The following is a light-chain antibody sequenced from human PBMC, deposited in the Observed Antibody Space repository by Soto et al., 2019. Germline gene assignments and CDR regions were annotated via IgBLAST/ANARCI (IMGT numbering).Light chain of an antibody. CDR2: GGS. Sequence: VLTQSPGSLSLSSGESATLSCRASQSVSSNHLAWYQQKPGQATRLLIYGGSSRATGIPVRFSGSGSETDFTLTITRLEPEDFATYYCQQYERHSPWTFGQGTKVDIK. V-gene: IGKV3-20*01. CDR1: QSVSSNH. J-gene: IGKJ1*01. CDR3: QQYERHSPWT.